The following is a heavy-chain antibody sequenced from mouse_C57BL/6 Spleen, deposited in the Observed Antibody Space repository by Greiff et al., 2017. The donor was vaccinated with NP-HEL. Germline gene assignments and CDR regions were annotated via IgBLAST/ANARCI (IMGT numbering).Heavy chain of an antibody. CDR1: GFTFSSYA. J-gene: IGHJ2*01. V-gene: IGHV5-4*01. CDR2: ISDGGSYT. Sequence: EVKLVESGGGLVKPGGSLKLSCAASGFTFSSYAMSWVRQTPEKRLEWVATISDGGSYTYYPDNVKGRFTISRDNAKNNLYLQMSHLKSEDTAMYYCARDGGAAKTFDYWGQGTTLTVSS. CDR3: ARDGGAAKTFDY. D-gene: IGHD6-1*01.